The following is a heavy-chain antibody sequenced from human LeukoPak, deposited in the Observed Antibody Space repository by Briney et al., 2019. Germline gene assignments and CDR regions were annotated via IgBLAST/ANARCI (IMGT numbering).Heavy chain of an antibody. CDR3: ARGSKHYSSGWTPSYYFDY. J-gene: IGHJ4*02. CDR2: INHSGST. CDR1: GGSFSGYY. Sequence: SETLSLTCAVYGGSFSGYYWSWIRLPPGKGLEWIGEINHSGSTNYNPSLKSRVTISVDTSKNQFSLKLSSVTAADTAVYYCARGSKHYSSGWTPSYYFDYWGQGTLVTVSS. V-gene: IGHV4-34*01. D-gene: IGHD6-19*01.